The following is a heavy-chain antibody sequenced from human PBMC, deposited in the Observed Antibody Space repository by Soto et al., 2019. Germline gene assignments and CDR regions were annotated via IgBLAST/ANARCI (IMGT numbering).Heavy chain of an antibody. CDR1: GGSISSYY. D-gene: IGHD4-17*01. CDR2: IYISGGT. Sequence: SETLSLTCTVSGGSISSYYGSWIRQPAGKGLEWIWRIYISGGTHYNPSLESRVTMSVDTSKNQFSMKLSSVTAADTAVYYCASALLAYGDYYFDYWGQGTLVTVSS. V-gene: IGHV4-4*07. CDR3: ASALLAYGDYYFDY. J-gene: IGHJ4*02.